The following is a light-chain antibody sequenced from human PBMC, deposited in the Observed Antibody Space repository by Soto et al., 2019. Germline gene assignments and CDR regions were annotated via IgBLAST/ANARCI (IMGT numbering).Light chain of an antibody. Sequence: EIVLTQSPGTLSLSPGERATLSCRASQSVSNSYLAWYQQKPGQAPRLLIYGASTRATGVPARFTGSESGSEFTLTISGLQSEDFAVYYCQQGHNWPLTFGQGTRLEI. CDR1: QSVSNSY. CDR3: QQGHNWPLT. CDR2: GAS. V-gene: IGKV3D-20*02. J-gene: IGKJ2*01.